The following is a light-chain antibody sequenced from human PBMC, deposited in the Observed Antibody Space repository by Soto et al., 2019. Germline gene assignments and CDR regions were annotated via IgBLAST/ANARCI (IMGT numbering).Light chain of an antibody. V-gene: IGKV1-12*01. CDR3: QQADSFPIT. Sequence: DIQMARSPCSVSASVEDRVTISCRASEDINSRLAWYQQKPENAPKLLIYAAFILQSGVPSRFSGYGSGTDFTLSISSLQPEDFANYYCQQADSFPITLRQWTRLE. J-gene: IGKJ5*01. CDR2: AAF. CDR1: EDINSR.